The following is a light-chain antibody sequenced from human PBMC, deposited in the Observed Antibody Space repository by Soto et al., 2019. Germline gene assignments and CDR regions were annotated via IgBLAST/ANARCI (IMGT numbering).Light chain of an antibody. Sequence: DIQLTQSPSFLSASVGDGITISCRASQGISSYLAWYQQKPGKAPKLLIHTASTLQSGVPSRFSGSGAGAEFTLTISSLRPEDFATYYCQQRSDYPITFGQGTRLEIK. J-gene: IGKJ5*01. CDR1: QGISSY. V-gene: IGKV1-9*01. CDR3: QQRSDYPIT. CDR2: TAS.